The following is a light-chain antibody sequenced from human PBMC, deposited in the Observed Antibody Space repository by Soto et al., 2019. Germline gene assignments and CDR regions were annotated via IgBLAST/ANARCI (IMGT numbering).Light chain of an antibody. Sequence: QAVLTQPPSVSAAPGQRVTISCSGSSSNIGNKYISWYQQFPGTAPKLLIYDNNKRPSGIPDRFSGSKSGTSATLGITGLQTGDEADYYCGTWDNSLISVVFVGGTKLTVL. CDR3: GTWDNSLISVV. J-gene: IGLJ2*01. CDR1: SSNIGNKY. CDR2: DNN. V-gene: IGLV1-51*01.